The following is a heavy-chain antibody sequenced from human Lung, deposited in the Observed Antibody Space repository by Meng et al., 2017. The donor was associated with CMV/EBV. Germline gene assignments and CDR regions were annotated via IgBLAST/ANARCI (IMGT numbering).Heavy chain of an antibody. Sequence: SETLSLXXTVSGGSISSYYWRWIRQPPGKGLEWIGYIYYSGSTNYNPSLKSRVTISVETSKNQFCLKLSYVTAAETAVYYCVRAWWHCYGSSSCYQTKTYCFDYWGQGXLVTVSS. D-gene: IGHD3-22*01. V-gene: IGHV4-59*01. CDR2: IYYSGST. J-gene: IGHJ4*02. CDR3: VRAWWHCYGSSSCYQTKTYCFDY. CDR1: GGSISSYY.